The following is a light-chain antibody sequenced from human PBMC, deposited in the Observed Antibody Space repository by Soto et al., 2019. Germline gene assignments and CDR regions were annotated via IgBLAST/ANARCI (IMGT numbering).Light chain of an antibody. CDR3: QQYSSYWT. CDR2: KAS. V-gene: IGKV1-5*03. CDR1: QGIGSY. Sequence: IQLTQSPSSLSSSVGDRVTLTCRASQGIGSYLAWYQQKPGKAPKLLIYKASSLESGVPSRLSGSGSGTEFTLTISSMQPDDFATYYCQQYSSYWTFAQGTKVDIK. J-gene: IGKJ1*01.